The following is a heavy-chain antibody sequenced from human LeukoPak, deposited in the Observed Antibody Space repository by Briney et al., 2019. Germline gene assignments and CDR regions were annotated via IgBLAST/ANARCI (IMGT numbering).Heavy chain of an antibody. J-gene: IGHJ4*02. CDR1: GYTFTSYY. CDR2: INPSGGST. D-gene: IGHD3-22*01. Sequence: ASVKVSCKASGYTFTSYYMHWVRQAPGQGLEWVGIINPSGGSTSYAQKFQGRVTMTRDTSTSTVYMELSSLRSEDTAVYYCARVGRAPYDSSGYWDYWGQGTLVTVSS. V-gene: IGHV1-46*01. CDR3: ARVGRAPYDSSGYWDY.